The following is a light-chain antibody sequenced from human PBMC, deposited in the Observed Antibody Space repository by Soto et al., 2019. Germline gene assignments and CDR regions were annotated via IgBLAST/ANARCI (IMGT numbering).Light chain of an antibody. Sequence: EIVLTQSPVTLSLSPGERATLSCRASQSVGSYLAWYQQKPGPAPRLLIHDASNRATGIPARFSGSGSGTDFTLTIRRLEPEAFAVYHCQHYNNWAWTFGQGTKVDIK. J-gene: IGKJ1*01. CDR2: DAS. CDR1: QSVGSY. V-gene: IGKV3-11*01. CDR3: QHYNNWAWT.